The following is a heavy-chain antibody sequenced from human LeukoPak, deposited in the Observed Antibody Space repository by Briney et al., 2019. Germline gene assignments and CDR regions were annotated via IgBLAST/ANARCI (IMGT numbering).Heavy chain of an antibody. Sequence: SETLSLTCAVYGGSFSGYYWSWIREPPGKGLEWSGEINNSGSTNYNPSLKSRVTISVDTSKNQFSRKLSSVTAADTAVYYCAKIAAAGTFDYWGQGTLVTVSS. D-gene: IGHD6-13*01. J-gene: IGHJ4*02. CDR3: AKIAAAGTFDY. CDR1: GGSFSGYY. CDR2: INNSGST. V-gene: IGHV4-34*01.